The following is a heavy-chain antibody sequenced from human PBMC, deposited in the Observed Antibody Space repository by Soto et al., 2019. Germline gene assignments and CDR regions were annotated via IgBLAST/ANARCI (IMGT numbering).Heavy chain of an antibody. J-gene: IGHJ4*02. V-gene: IGHV4-31*03. CDR3: ASALYSSGWLFDY. Sequence: SXTRSLTGTVSGGSIRSCGSYWIWIRQHPGKGLEWIGYIYYSGSTYYNPSLRSRVTISVDTSKNQFSLKLSSVTAADTAVYYCASALYSSGWLFDYWGQGTLVTVSS. D-gene: IGHD6-19*01. CDR1: GGSIRSCGSY. CDR2: IYYSGST.